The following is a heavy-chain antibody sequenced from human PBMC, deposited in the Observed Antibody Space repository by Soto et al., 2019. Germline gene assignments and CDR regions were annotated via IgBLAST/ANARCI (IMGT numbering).Heavy chain of an antibody. Sequence: GGSLRLSCAASGFTFSSYWMSWVRQAPGKGLEWVANIKQDGSEKYYVDSVKGRFTISRDNAKNSLYLQMNSLRAEDTAVYYCARDRDGGNYYFDYWGQGTLVTVSS. V-gene: IGHV3-7*05. CDR1: GFTFSSYW. CDR3: ARDRDGGNYYFDY. D-gene: IGHD2-21*02. J-gene: IGHJ4*02. CDR2: IKQDGSEK.